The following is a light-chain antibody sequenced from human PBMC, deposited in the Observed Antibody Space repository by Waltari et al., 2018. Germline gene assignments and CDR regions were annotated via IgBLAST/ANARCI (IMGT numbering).Light chain of an antibody. J-gene: IGKJ3*01. CDR1: QCLLHSNGNNY. Sequence: DIVMTQSPLSLPVTPGEPASISCRSSQCLLHSNGNNYLDWYLQKPGQSPQLLIYLASNRAPGVPDRFSGSGSGTDFTLKISRVEAEDVGIYYCMQTLQAPLTFGPGTKVEI. CDR2: LAS. V-gene: IGKV2-28*01. CDR3: MQTLQAPLT.